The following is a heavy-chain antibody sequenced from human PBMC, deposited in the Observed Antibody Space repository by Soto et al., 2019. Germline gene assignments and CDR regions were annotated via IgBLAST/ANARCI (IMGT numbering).Heavy chain of an antibody. CDR2: IYTSGST. D-gene: IGHD6-13*01. V-gene: IGHV4-4*07. Sequence: QVQLQESGPGLVKPSETLSLTCTVSGGSISSYYWSWIRQPAGKGLEWIGRIYTSGSTNYNPSLKRRVTMSVDTSKNQFSLKLSSVTAADTAVYYCASSNMYSSSWSFDYWGQGTLVTVSS. J-gene: IGHJ4*02. CDR1: GGSISSYY. CDR3: ASSNMYSSSWSFDY.